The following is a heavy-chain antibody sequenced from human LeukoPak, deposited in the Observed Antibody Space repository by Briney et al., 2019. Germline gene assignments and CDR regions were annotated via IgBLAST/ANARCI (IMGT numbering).Heavy chain of an antibody. V-gene: IGHV3-23*01. J-gene: IGHJ4*02. CDR2: IGGSGDKT. CDR3: VRRGDASSGWGDHDF. D-gene: IGHD6-19*01. CDR1: EFTFNRNA. Sequence: GGSLRLSCAASEFTFNRNAISWVRQAPGKGLEWVSTIGGSGDKTFYADSVKGRFTISRDNSKNMVHLEMNSLTGEDTALYYCVRRGDASSGWGDHDFWGRGALVTVSS.